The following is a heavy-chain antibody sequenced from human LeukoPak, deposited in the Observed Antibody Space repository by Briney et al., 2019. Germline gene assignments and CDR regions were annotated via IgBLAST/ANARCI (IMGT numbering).Heavy chain of an antibody. J-gene: IGHJ4*02. Sequence: PGGSLRLSCVASGFPFSSYWMNWVRQAPGKGLEWVSPISSSSSYIYYADSVKGRFTISRDNAKNSLYLQMNSLRAEDTAVYYCARDSGEGATNFDYWGQGTLVTVSS. CDR1: GFPFSSYW. CDR3: ARDSGEGATNFDY. CDR2: ISSSSSYI. V-gene: IGHV3-21*01. D-gene: IGHD1-26*01.